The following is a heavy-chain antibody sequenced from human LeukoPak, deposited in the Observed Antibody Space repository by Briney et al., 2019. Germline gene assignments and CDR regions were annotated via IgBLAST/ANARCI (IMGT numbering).Heavy chain of an antibody. CDR1: GFTFSSYG. Sequence: GGSLGLSCAASGFTFSSYGMHWVRQAPGKGLEWVAVISYDGSNKYYADSVKGRFTISRDNSKNTLYLQMNSLRAEDTAVYYCSVLLWFGELRWGQGTLVTVSS. D-gene: IGHD3-10*01. V-gene: IGHV3-30*03. J-gene: IGHJ4*02. CDR3: SVLLWFGELR. CDR2: ISYDGSNK.